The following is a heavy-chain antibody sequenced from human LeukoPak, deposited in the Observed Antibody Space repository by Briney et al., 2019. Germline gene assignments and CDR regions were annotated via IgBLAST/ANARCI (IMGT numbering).Heavy chain of an antibody. D-gene: IGHD5-12*01. J-gene: IGHJ5*01. CDR1: GYTLISHD. CDR3: ARTISGHDPQNWFDS. CDR2: MNPKSGNA. Sequence: ASVKVSCKASGYTLISHDINWVRQSPGQGLEWVGWMNPKSGNAGSAQKFRCRVSMTSDTSANTAHLEVRSLRSEDTAVYYCARTISGHDPQNWFDSWGQGTLVTVSS. V-gene: IGHV1-8*01.